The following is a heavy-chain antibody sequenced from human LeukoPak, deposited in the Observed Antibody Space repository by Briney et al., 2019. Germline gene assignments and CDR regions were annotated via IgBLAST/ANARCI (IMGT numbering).Heavy chain of an antibody. J-gene: IGHJ4*02. D-gene: IGHD6-19*01. V-gene: IGHV3-30*18. CDR2: ISYDGDSK. Sequence: PGGSLRLSCSVSGFSFSSFDMHWVRQAPGKGLEWVAVISYDGDSKYYADSVKGRFTVSRDNSENTLYLQPKSLRPEDTAVYYCAKDKNRGWFFEYWGQGTLVSVSS. CDR3: AKDKNRGWFFEY. CDR1: GFSFSSFD.